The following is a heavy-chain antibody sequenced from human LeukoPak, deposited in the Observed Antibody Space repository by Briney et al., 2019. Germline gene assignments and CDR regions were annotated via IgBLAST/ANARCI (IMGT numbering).Heavy chain of an antibody. CDR1: GFTFSSYA. Sequence: GGSLRLSCAASGFTFSSYAMSWVRQAPGKGLEWVSAISGSGGSTYYADSVKGRFTISRDNSKNTLYLQMNSLRAEDTAVYYCAKLSRSPWELLTFDYWSQGTLVTVSS. CDR3: AKLSRSPWELLTFDY. CDR2: ISGSGGST. J-gene: IGHJ4*02. D-gene: IGHD1-26*01. V-gene: IGHV3-23*01.